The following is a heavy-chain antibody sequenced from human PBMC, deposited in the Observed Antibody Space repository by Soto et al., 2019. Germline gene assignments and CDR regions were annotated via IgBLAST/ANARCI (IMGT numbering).Heavy chain of an antibody. CDR2: INPNSGGT. V-gene: IGHV1-2*04. J-gene: IGHJ5*02. CDR3: AREGGRRYDFWSGYSGYNWFDP. D-gene: IGHD3-3*01. Sequence: ASVKVSCKASGYTFTGYYMHWVRQAPGKGHEWMGWINPNSGGTNYAQKFQGWVTMTRDTSISTAYMELSRLRSDDTAVYYCAREGGRRYDFWSGYSGYNWFDPWGQGTLVTVSS. CDR1: GYTFTGYY.